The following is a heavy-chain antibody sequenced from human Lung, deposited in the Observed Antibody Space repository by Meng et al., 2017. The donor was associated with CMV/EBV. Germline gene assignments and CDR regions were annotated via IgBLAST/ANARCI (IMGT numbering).Heavy chain of an antibody. Sequence: GGSLRLSCASSGFTFDDYAMHWVRQAPGKGLEWVSGISWNSGSIGYADSVKGRFTISRDNAKNSLYLQMNSLRAEDTALYYCAKESSGFDYWGQGTLVTVSS. D-gene: IGHD6-19*01. CDR3: AKESSGFDY. V-gene: IGHV3-9*01. CDR2: ISWNSGSI. CDR1: GFTFDDYA. J-gene: IGHJ4*02.